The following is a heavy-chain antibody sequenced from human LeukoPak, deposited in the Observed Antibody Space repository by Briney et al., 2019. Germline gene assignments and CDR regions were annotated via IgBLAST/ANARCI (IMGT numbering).Heavy chain of an antibody. CDR2: ISGSGDST. V-gene: IGHV3-23*01. D-gene: IGHD6-19*01. CDR1: GFTLGTYA. Sequence: GGSLRLSCAASGFTLGTYAMNWVRQAPGKGLECVSTISGSGDSTYYTDSVRGRFTVPRDNAKNTLYLQLNSLRADDTAVYYCARGLSYAVAYGDYWGQGTLVTVSS. J-gene: IGHJ4*02. CDR3: ARGLSYAVAYGDY.